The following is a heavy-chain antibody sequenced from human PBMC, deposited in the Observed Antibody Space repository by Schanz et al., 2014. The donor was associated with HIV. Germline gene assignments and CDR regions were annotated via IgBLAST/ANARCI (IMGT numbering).Heavy chain of an antibody. CDR3: ARGLKDSSSSEAFHI. CDR1: GYTFTGYY. CDR2: INPNSGGT. Sequence: QVQLVQSGAEVKKPGASVKVSCKASGYTFTGYYMHWVRQAPGQGLEWMGWINPNSGGTNYAQKFQGRVTMTRDTSISTAYMELRRLRYDDTAMYYCARGLKDSSSSEAFHIWGQGTMVTVSS. J-gene: IGHJ3*02. D-gene: IGHD6-6*01. V-gene: IGHV1-2*02.